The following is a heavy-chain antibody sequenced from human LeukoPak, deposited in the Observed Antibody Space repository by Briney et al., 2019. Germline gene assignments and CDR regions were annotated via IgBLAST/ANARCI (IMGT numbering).Heavy chain of an antibody. J-gene: IGHJ4*02. Sequence: GGSLRLSCAASGFTFSSYAMSWVRQAPGKGLEWVSAISGSGGSTYYADSVKGRFTISRDNSKNTLYLQMNSLRAEDTAVYYCAKVGGLAADGPSGFDYWGQGTLVTVSS. V-gene: IGHV3-23*01. CDR1: GFTFSSYA. D-gene: IGHD6-13*01. CDR3: AKVGGLAADGPSGFDY. CDR2: ISGSGGST.